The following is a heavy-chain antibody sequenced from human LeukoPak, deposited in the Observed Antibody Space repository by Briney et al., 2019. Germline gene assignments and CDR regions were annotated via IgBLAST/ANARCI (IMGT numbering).Heavy chain of an antibody. J-gene: IGHJ4*02. Sequence: SETLSLTCTVSGGSISSSSYYWGWIRQPPGKGLEWIGSIYYSGSTYYNPSLKSRVTISVDTSKNQFSLKLSSVTAADTAVYYCARLSDYDFWSGYFYYFDYWGQGTLVTVSS. D-gene: IGHD3-3*01. V-gene: IGHV4-39*01. CDR1: GGSISSSSYY. CDR3: ARLSDYDFWSGYFYYFDY. CDR2: IYYSGST.